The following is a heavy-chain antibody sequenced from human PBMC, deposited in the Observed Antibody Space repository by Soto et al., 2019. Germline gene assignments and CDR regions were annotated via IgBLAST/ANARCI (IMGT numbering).Heavy chain of an antibody. CDR2: ISYDDGSNK. CDR1: GFTFSSYT. V-gene: IGHV3-30-3*01. CDR3: ARSIAVAGTPEFDY. D-gene: IGHD6-19*01. J-gene: IGHJ4*02. Sequence: QVQLVESGGGVVQPGRSLRLSCAASGFTFSSYTMHWVRQAPGKGLEWVAVISYDDGSNKNYADSVKGRFTISRDNPKTTLFLQMNSLRAEDTDVYYCARSIAVAGTPEFDYWGQGTLVTVSS.